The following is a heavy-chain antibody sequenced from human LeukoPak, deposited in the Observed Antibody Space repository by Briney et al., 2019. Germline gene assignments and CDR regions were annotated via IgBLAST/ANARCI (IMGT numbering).Heavy chain of an antibody. Sequence: GASVKVSCKASGYTFTGYYMHWVRQAPGQGLEWMGWINPNSGGTNYAQKFQGRVTMTRDTSISTAYMELSRLRAEDTAVYYCANNRGSGWYFSSWGQGTLVTVSS. CDR2: INPNSGGT. D-gene: IGHD6-19*01. CDR3: ANNRGSGWYFSS. CDR1: GYTFTGYY. J-gene: IGHJ4*02. V-gene: IGHV1-2*02.